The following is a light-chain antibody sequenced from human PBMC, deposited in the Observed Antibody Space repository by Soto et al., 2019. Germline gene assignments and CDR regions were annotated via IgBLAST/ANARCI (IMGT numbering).Light chain of an antibody. CDR1: QSVSSY. V-gene: IGKV3-11*01. CDR2: DAS. CDR3: QQRSPPLA. Sequence: ALPQSPATMSLSQEESATISCRASQSVSSYLAWYQQKPGQAPRLLIYDASSRATAIPARFSGSVSGTDFTLSISSREPEEFAVYYCQQRSPPLAFGGGTNVEI. J-gene: IGKJ4*01.